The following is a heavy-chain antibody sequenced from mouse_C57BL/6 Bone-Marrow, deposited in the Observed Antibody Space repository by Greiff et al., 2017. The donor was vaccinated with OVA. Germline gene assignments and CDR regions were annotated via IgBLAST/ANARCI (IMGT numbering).Heavy chain of an antibody. CDR2: LDPSDSYT. CDR3: ARGGKILRPFAY. V-gene: IGHV1-69*01. D-gene: IGHD1-2*01. J-gene: IGHJ3*01. CDR1: GYTFTSYW. Sequence: QVQLQQPGAELVMPGASVKLSCKASGYTFTSYWMHWVKQRPGQGLEWIGELDPSDSYTNYNQKFKGKSTLTVAKSSSTAYMQLSSLTSEDSAVYYCARGGKILRPFAYWGQGTLVTVSA.